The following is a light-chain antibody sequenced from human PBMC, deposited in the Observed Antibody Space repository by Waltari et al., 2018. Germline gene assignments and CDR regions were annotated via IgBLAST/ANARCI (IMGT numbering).Light chain of an antibody. V-gene: IGKV1-5*01. Sequence: QMTQSPSTLSASIGDRVAITCRASHTINTWLALYQPKPGKAPRVLIYDASTLASGVPSRFRGSGSGTEFTLTISSLQPDDFATYYCHQYNSYSQSFGQGTKLEIK. CDR1: HTINTW. CDR3: HQYNSYSQS. J-gene: IGKJ2*03. CDR2: DAS.